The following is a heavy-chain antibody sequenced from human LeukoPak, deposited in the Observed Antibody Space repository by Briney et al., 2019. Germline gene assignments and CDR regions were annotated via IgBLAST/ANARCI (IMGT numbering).Heavy chain of an antibody. CDR3: ARSLGLGTAHIDY. J-gene: IGHJ4*02. CDR1: GGSFSGYY. CDR2: INHSGST. Sequence: ASETLSLTCAVSGGSFSGYYWSWIRQPPGKGLEWIGEINHSGSTNYNPSLKRRVTISVDTSKNQFSLKLSSVTAADTAVYYCARSLGLGTAHIDYWGQGTLVTVSS. D-gene: IGHD2-21*02. V-gene: IGHV4-34*01.